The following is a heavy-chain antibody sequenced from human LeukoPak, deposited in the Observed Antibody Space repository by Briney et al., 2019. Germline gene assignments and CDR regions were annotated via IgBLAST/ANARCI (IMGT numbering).Heavy chain of an antibody. V-gene: IGHV1-8*01. CDR1: GYTFTRYD. D-gene: IGHD3-3*01. CDR3: ARGYDLSYYYYGMDV. J-gene: IGHJ6*02. CDR2: MNPNSGNT. Sequence: ASVKVSCKSSGYTFTRYDINWVPQATRQGLVCMGWMNPNSGNTGYAQKFQGRVTMTRNTSISTAYMKLSSLRSEDTAVYYCARGYDLSYYYYGMDVWGQGTTVTVSS.